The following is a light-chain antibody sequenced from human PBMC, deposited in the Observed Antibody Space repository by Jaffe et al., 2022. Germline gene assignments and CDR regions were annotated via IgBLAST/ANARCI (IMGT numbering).Light chain of an antibody. CDR3: CSYAGSYISRYV. CDR2: DVS. CDR1: SSDVGGYNY. Sequence: QSALTQPRSVSGSPGQSVTISCTGTSSDVGGYNYVSWYQQHPGKAPKLMIYDVSKRPSGVPDRFSGSKSGNTASLTISGLQAEDEADYYCCSYAGSYISRYVFGTGTKVTVL. J-gene: IGLJ1*01. V-gene: IGLV2-11*01.